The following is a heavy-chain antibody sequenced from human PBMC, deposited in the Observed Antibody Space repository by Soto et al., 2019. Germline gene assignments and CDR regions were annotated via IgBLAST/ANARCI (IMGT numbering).Heavy chain of an antibody. CDR1: GFTFNNYN. Sequence: EVQLVESGGDLVKPGGSLRLSCAVSGFTFNNYNMNWVRQAPGKGLEWVASSGSRGSSYRYYADPVKGRFTISTDIANNSLYLHMDSLRVDDTGVYYCARDLEAADVFDFWGQGTMVTVSS. CDR3: ARDLEAADVFDF. CDR2: SGSRGSSYR. V-gene: IGHV3-21*06. D-gene: IGHD6-13*01. J-gene: IGHJ3*01.